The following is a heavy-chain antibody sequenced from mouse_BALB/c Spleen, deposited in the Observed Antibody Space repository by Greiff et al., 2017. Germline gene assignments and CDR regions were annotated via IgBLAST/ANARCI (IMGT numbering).Heavy chain of an antibody. CDR3: ARYQSYGYRSAMDY. J-gene: IGHJ4*01. V-gene: IGHV5-6-3*01. CDR1: GFTFSSYG. CDR2: INSNGGST. Sequence: EVQLVESGGGLVQPGGSLKLSCAASGFTFSSYGMSWVRQTPDKRLELVATINSNGGSTYYPDSVKGRFTISRDNAKNTLYLQMSSLKYEDTAMYYCARYQSYGYRSAMDYWGQGTSVTVSS. D-gene: IGHD1-2*01.